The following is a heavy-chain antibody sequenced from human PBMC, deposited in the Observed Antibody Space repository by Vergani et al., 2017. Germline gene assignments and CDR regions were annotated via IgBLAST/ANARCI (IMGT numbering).Heavy chain of an antibody. CDR3: ARGNDLWSVYPYYYYRAV. CDR2: ISAYNGNT. V-gene: IGHV1-18*01. CDR1: GYTFTSYG. Sequence: QVQLVQSGAEVKKPGASVKVSCKASGYTFTSYGISWVRQAPGQGLEWMGWISAYNGNTNYAEKLQVRVTMTTDTSTSTAYMELRILRSDDTAVYYCARGNDLWSVYPYYYYRAVWGKGTTVTVSS. D-gene: IGHD3-3*01. J-gene: IGHJ6*03.